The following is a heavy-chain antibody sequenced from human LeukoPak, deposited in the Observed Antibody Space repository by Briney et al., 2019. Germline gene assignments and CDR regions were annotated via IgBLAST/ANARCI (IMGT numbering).Heavy chain of an antibody. CDR1: GGTFSSYT. CDR3: ARDRDCSSTSCYLDSGAFDP. Sequence: SVKVSCKASGGTFSSYTISWVRQAPGQGLEWMGRIIPLLGISNYAQKFQGRVRLTADKSMRTACMEVGSLRSEDTAVYYCARDRDCSSTSCYLDSGAFDPWGQGNLVTVSS. J-gene: IGHJ5*02. CDR2: IIPLLGIS. V-gene: IGHV1-69*04. D-gene: IGHD2-2*01.